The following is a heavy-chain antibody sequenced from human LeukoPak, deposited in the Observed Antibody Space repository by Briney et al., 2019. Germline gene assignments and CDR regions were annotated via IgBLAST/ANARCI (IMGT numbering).Heavy chain of an antibody. CDR2: IYPADSDT. Sequence: GESLKISCQVSGCIFTHYWIGWVRQMPGKGLESMGIIYPADSDTTYSPSFQGQVTISADKSISTVYLQWSSLKASDTAMYYCARQSRDGSKTRGYYFDYWGQGTLVTVSS. CDR1: GCIFTHYW. J-gene: IGHJ4*02. CDR3: ARQSRDGSKTRGYYFDY. D-gene: IGHD3-10*01. V-gene: IGHV5-51*01.